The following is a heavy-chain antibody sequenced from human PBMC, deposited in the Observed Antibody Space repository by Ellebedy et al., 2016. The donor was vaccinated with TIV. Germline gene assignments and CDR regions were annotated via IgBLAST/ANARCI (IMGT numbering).Heavy chain of an antibody. CDR2: LTADGRST. Sequence: GGSLRLXXAASGFSLSNSFMSWIRQAPGKGLEWVSTLTADGRSTYFADSVKGRFTISRDNSKNTVYLQMNSLRSEDTAVYYCRPGHYYDAWGQGTLVTVSS. CDR3: RPGHYYDA. J-gene: IGHJ4*02. CDR1: GFSLSNSF. V-gene: IGHV3-23*01.